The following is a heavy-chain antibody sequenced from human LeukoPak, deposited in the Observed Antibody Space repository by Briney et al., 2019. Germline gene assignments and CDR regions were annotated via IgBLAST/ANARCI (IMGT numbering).Heavy chain of an antibody. CDR3: ARGKYSNGWYYFDY. Sequence: PGGSLRLSCAASGLTFSSYGMHWVRQAPGKGLEWVAVISYDGSHKNYGDSVTGRFIISRDNSKNTLYLQMNSLRAEDTAVYYCARGKYSNGWYYFDYWGQGTLVTVSS. J-gene: IGHJ4*02. CDR1: GLTFSSYG. CDR2: ISYDGSHK. D-gene: IGHD6-19*01. V-gene: IGHV3-33*01.